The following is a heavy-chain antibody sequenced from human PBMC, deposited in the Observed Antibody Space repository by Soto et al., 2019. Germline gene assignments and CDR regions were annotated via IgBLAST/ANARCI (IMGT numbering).Heavy chain of an antibody. CDR2: ISAYDGYT. J-gene: IGHJ6*02. Sequence: ASVKVSCKASGYTFTSYGINWVRQAPGQGLEWLGWISAYDGYTNYAQILQGRVSMTTDTSTKTAYMELRSLRSDDTAMYYCARGGFYDSSGARNYYYYGMNVWGQGTTVTVAS. V-gene: IGHV1-18*01. CDR3: ARGGFYDSSGARNYYYYGMNV. D-gene: IGHD3-22*01. CDR1: GYTFTSYG.